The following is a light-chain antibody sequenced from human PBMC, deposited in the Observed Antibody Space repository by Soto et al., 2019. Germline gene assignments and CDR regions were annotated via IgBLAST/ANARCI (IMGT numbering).Light chain of an antibody. CDR2: DAF. J-gene: IGKJ4*01. CDR1: QSIGNS. Sequence: TVLTQSPATLSLSPGERATLSCKASQSIGNSLGWFQQKPGQAPRLLIDDAFNRATGIPARFTGSGSGSDFTLTISSLEPEDFGVYYCRQRYNWPRTFGGGTKVEIK. V-gene: IGKV3-11*01. CDR3: RQRYNWPRT.